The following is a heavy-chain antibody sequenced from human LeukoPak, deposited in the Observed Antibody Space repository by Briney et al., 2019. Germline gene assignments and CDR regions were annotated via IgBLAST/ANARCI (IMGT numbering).Heavy chain of an antibody. Sequence: PGGSLRLSCVTSGFTFGDYTMHWVRQVPGKGLEWLSGITWDGGNIAYADSVKGRFTISRDNAKSSLYLQMNSLRNEDMAFHFCAKGYTFHGVAHDSGYFDYWGQGTLVTVSS. CDR1: GFTFGDYT. CDR2: ITWDGGNI. V-gene: IGHV3-9*03. J-gene: IGHJ4*02. CDR3: AKGYTFHGVAHDSGYFDY. D-gene: IGHD3-3*01.